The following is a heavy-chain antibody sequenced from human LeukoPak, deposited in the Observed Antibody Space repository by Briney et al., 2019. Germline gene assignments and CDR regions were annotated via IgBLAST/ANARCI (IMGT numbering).Heavy chain of an antibody. CDR2: IYYSGST. J-gene: IGHJ3*02. CDR3: ARVTYYYDSSGYYSAFDI. CDR1: GGSISSYY. Sequence: ASETLSLTCTVSGGSISSYYWSWIRQLPGKGLEWIGYIYYSGSTNYNPSLKSRVTISVDTSENQFSLKLSSVTAADTAVYYCARVTYYYDSSGYYSAFDIWGQGTMVTVSS. D-gene: IGHD3-22*01. V-gene: IGHV4-59*01.